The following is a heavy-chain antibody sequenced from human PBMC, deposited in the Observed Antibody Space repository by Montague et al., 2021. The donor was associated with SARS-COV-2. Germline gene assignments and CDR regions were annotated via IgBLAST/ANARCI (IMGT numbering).Heavy chain of an antibody. CDR2: ISSSSSTI. V-gene: IGHV3-48*02. CDR1: GFTFSSYS. Sequence: SLSLSFSASGFTFSSYSMNWVRQAPGKGLEWVSYISSSSSTIYYADSVKGRFTISRDNAKNSLYLQMNSLRDEDTAVYYCARDPAIVATIYGMDVWGQGTTVTVSS. D-gene: IGHD5-12*01. J-gene: IGHJ6*02. CDR3: ARDPAIVATIYGMDV.